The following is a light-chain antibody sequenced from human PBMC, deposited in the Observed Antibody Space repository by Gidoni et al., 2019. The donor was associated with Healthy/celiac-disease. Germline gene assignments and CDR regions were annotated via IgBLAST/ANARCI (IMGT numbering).Light chain of an antibody. CDR1: QSLLHSNGYNY. J-gene: IGKJ2*01. CDR3: MQDLQTQYT. Sequence: DVVMTQYPLSLPVTPGEPAAISCRSSQSLLHSNGYNYLDWYLQKPGQSPQLLIYLGSTRASGVPDRFSGSGSGTDFTLKISRVEAEDVGVYYCMQDLQTQYTFGQGTKLEIK. CDR2: LGS. V-gene: IGKV2-28*01.